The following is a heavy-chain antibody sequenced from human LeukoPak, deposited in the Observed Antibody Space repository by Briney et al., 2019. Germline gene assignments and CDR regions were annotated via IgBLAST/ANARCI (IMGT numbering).Heavy chain of an antibody. D-gene: IGHD3-10*01. CDR3: ARGRRGGLHNFDY. J-gene: IGHJ4*02. CDR2: INHSGST. V-gene: IGHV4-34*01. CDR1: GGSFSGYY. Sequence: SETLSLTCAVYGGSFSGYYWSWIRQPPGKGLEWLGEINHSGSTNYNPSLKSRVTISVDTSKNQFSLKLSSVTAADTAVYYCARGRRGGLHNFDYWGQGTLVTVSS.